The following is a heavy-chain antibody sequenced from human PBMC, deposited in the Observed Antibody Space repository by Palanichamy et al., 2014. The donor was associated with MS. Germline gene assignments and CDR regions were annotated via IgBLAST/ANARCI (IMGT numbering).Heavy chain of an antibody. Sequence: EVQLVESGGGLVQPGGSLRLSCAASGFTFTSYWDELGPPGSREGAGVGGQRKQDGSEKYYVDSVKGRFTISRDNAKNSVYLQMNSLRAEDTAVYYCARGQWLAFRGQGTLVTVSS. V-gene: IGHV3-7*03. CDR1: GFTFTSYW. D-gene: IGHD6-19*01. J-gene: IGHJ4*02. CDR3: ARGQWLAF. CDR2: KQDGSEK.